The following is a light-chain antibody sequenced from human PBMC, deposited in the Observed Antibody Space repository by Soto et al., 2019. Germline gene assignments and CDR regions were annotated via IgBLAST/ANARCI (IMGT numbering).Light chain of an antibody. Sequence: EIVLTQSPGTLSLSPGERATLSCMASQTVSTSYLAWYQQIPDQAPRLLIYSASNRSTGIPDRFSGSGSGSGFTLTISRLEPVDVAVDYCQQDANSPFTFGPGTNV. CDR1: QTVSTSY. CDR2: SAS. CDR3: QQDANSPFT. J-gene: IGKJ3*01. V-gene: IGKV3-20*01.